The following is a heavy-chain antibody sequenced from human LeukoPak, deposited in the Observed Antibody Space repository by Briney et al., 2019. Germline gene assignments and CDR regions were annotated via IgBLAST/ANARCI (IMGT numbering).Heavy chain of an antibody. Sequence: SETLSLTCAVYGGSFSGYYWSWIRQPPGKGLEWIGEINHSGSTNYNPSLKSRVTISVDTSKNQFSLKLSSVTAADTAVYYCARGDYYYDSSGYPIGDYWGQGTLVTVSS. V-gene: IGHV4-34*01. CDR3: ARGDYYYDSSGYPIGDY. D-gene: IGHD3-22*01. CDR2: INHSGST. J-gene: IGHJ4*02. CDR1: GGSFSGYY.